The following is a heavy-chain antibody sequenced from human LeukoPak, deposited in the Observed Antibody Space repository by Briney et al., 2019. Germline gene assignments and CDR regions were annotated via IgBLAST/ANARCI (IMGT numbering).Heavy chain of an antibody. CDR2: ISGSGGST. Sequence: GGSLRLSCAASGFTFSSYAMSWVRQAPGKGLEWVSAISGSGGSTYYADSVKGRFTISRDNSKNTLYLQMNSLRAEDTAVYYCAKDSAPYVAAALLDYWGQGTLVTVSS. D-gene: IGHD6-13*01. CDR1: GFTFSSYA. V-gene: IGHV3-23*01. J-gene: IGHJ4*02. CDR3: AKDSAPYVAAALLDY.